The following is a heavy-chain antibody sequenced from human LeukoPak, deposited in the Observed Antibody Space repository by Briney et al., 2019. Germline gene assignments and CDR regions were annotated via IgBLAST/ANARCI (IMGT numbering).Heavy chain of an antibody. CDR2: ISSSGSTI. D-gene: IGHD4-17*01. V-gene: IGHV3-48*03. CDR1: GFTFSSYE. CDR3: TKSVPAYGDFAWYFDL. Sequence: PGGSLRLSCAASGFTFSSYEMNWVRQAPGKGLEWVSYISSSGSTIYYADSVKGRFTISRDNAKNSLYLQMNSLRPEDMALYYCTKSVPAYGDFAWYFDLWGRGTLVTVSS. J-gene: IGHJ2*01.